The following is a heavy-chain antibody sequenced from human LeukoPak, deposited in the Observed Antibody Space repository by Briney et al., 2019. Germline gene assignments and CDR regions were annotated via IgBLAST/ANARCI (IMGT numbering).Heavy chain of an antibody. CDR3: ARGDSSGYYQSSFDY. J-gene: IGHJ4*02. CDR2: ISGTGGST. D-gene: IGHD3-22*01. V-gene: IGHV3-23*01. CDR1: GFTFSSYA. Sequence: GGSLRLSCAASGFTFSSYAMSWVRQAPGKGLEWVSAISGTGGSTYYADSMKGRFTISRDNSKNTLYLQMNSLRAEDTAVYYCARGDSSGYYQSSFDYWGQGTLVTVSS.